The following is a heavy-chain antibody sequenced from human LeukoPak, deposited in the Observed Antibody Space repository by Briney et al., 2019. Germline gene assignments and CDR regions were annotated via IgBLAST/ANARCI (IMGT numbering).Heavy chain of an antibody. D-gene: IGHD4-17*01. Sequence: ASVKVSYKASGYTFTSYYMHWVRQAPGQGLEWMGIINPSGGSTSYAQKFQGRVTMTRDTSTSTVYMELSSLRSEDTAVYYCAILTTDENEDFDYWGQGTLVTVSS. CDR2: INPSGGST. J-gene: IGHJ4*02. CDR3: AILTTDENEDFDY. CDR1: GYTFTSYY. V-gene: IGHV1-46*01.